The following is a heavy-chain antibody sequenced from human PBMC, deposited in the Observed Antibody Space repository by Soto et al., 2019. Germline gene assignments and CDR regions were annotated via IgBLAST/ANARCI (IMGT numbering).Heavy chain of an antibody. Sequence: GESLKISCKGSGYSFTSYWIGWVRQMPGKGLEWMGIIYPGDSDTRYSPSFQGQVTISADKSISTAYLQWSSLKASDTAMYYCARFVAGDYVANSGYGMDVWGQGTTVTVSS. J-gene: IGHJ6*02. CDR1: GYSFTSYW. D-gene: IGHD4-17*01. CDR3: ARFVAGDYVANSGYGMDV. CDR2: IYPGDSDT. V-gene: IGHV5-51*01.